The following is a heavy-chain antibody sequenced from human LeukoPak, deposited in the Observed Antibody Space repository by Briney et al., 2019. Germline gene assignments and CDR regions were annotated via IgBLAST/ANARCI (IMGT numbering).Heavy chain of an antibody. CDR3: ARDLIAVAKGDY. J-gene: IGHJ4*02. Sequence: ASVKVSCKASGYTFTGYYMHWVRQAPGQGLEWMGRINPNSVGTNYAQKFQGRVTMTRDTSISTAYIELSRLRSDDTAVYYCARDLIAVAKGDYWGQGTLVTVSS. V-gene: IGHV1-2*06. CDR2: INPNSVGT. D-gene: IGHD6-19*01. CDR1: GYTFTGYY.